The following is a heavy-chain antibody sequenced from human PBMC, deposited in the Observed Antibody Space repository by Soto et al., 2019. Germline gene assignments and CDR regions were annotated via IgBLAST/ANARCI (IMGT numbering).Heavy chain of an antibody. J-gene: IGHJ5*02. V-gene: IGHV1-8*01. Sequence: QVQLVQSGAEVKKPGASVKVSCKASGYTFTSYDINWVRQATGQGLEYLGWMNPNSGNTAYVQKFQGRVTXTWXXSXSTAYMELSSLRSEDTAVYFCARGIKYGAYSRWFDPWGQGTLVTVSS. CDR1: GYTFTSYD. CDR3: ARGIKYGAYSRWFDP. D-gene: IGHD4-17*01. CDR2: MNPNSGNT.